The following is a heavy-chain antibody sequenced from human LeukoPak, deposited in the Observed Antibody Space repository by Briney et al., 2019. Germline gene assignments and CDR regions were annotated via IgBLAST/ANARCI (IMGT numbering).Heavy chain of an antibody. V-gene: IGHV5-51*01. D-gene: IGHD2-21*02. CDR2: IYPGDSDT. Sequence: GESLKISCKGSGYSFSSYWIGWVRQMPGKGLEWMGMIYPGDSDTRYSPSFQGQATISADKSISTAYLQWSSLNASDTAMYYCARRAYCGGDCYLDYWGQGTLVTVSS. CDR1: GYSFSSYW. CDR3: ARRAYCGGDCYLDY. J-gene: IGHJ4*02.